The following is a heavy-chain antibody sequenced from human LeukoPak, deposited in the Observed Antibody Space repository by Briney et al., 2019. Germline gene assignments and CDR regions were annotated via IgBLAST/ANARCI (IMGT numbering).Heavy chain of an antibody. D-gene: IGHD6-13*01. CDR3: AREMGRQLVKKYYYYGMDV. CDR1: GFTFSSYA. CDR2: ISYDGSNK. V-gene: IGHV3-30-3*01. J-gene: IGHJ6*02. Sequence: PGRSLRLSCAASGFTFSSYAMHWVRQAPGKGLEWVAVISYDGSNKYYADSVKGRFTISRDNSKNTLYLQMNSLRAEDTAVYYCAREMGRQLVKKYYYYGMDVWGQGTTVTVSS.